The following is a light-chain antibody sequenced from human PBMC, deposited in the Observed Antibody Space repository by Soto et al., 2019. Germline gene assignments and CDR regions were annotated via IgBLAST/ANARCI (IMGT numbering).Light chain of an antibody. CDR2: EVS. Sequence: QSVLTQPASVSGSPGQSITISCTGTSSDVGGYDYVSWYQLHPGKAPKLMIFEVSNRPSGVSYRFSGSMSGNTASLTISGLQAEDEADYFCSSYSISTAYLFGTGTKVTVL. J-gene: IGLJ1*01. CDR1: SSDVGGYDY. CDR3: SSYSISTAYL. V-gene: IGLV2-14*01.